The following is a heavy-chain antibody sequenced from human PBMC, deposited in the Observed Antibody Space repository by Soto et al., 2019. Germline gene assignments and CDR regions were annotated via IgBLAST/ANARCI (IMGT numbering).Heavy chain of an antibody. V-gene: IGHV4-59*08. CDR2: IYYSGST. J-gene: IGHJ6*03. D-gene: IGHD3-3*01. CDR3: ARLGGVGTIFGVATDYYYMDV. CDR1: GWSISSYY. Sequence: SETLSLTCPGSGWSISSYYWSWIRQPPGKGLEWFGYIYYSGSTNYNPSLKSRVTISVDTSKNQFSLKLSSVTAADTAVYYCARLGGVGTIFGVATDYYYMDVWGKGTTVTVSS.